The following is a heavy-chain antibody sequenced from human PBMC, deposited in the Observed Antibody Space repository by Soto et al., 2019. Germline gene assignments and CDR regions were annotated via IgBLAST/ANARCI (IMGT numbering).Heavy chain of an antibody. CDR1: GFTVISNY. CDR3: AKGDYYDSHFDY. D-gene: IGHD3-22*01. V-gene: IGHV3-53*01. J-gene: IGHJ4*02. Sequence: GGSLRLSCAASGFTVISNYVNWVRQAPGKGLEWVSVIYSGGAAHYADSVKGRFTISRDSSKSTVYLQMNSLTAEDTAVYFCAKGDYYDSHFDYWGQGTPVTVSS. CDR2: IYSGGAA.